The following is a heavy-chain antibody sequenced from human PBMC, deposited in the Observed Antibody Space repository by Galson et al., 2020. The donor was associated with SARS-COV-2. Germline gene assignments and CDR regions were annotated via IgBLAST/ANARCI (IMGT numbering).Heavy chain of an antibody. J-gene: IGHJ4*02. CDR3: ARDLGMMDWELVYYFDY. CDR1: GFTFSSYS. V-gene: IGHV3-21*01. D-gene: IGHD1-26*01. CDR2: ISSSSSYI. Sequence: GGSLRLSCAASGFTFSSYSMNWVRQAPGKGLEWVSSISSSSSYIYYADSVKGRFTISRDNAKNSLYLQMNSLRAEDTAVYYCARDLGMMDWELVYYFDYWGQGTLVTVSS.